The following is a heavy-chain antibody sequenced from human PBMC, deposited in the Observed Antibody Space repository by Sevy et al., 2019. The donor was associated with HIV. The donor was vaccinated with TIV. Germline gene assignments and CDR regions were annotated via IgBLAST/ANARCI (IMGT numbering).Heavy chain of an antibody. CDR3: ARDFTIFGVVSGIDY. J-gene: IGHJ4*02. CDR2: ISDDSRYI. Sequence: GGSLRLTCAASGFTMSSYWVTWVRQAPGKGLEWLSSISDDSRYIYYSDSVKGRFTISRANAKNLLFLQMNNLRVEDTAIYYCARDFTIFGVVSGIDYWRQGNLVTVSS. CDR1: GFTMSSYW. V-gene: IGHV3-21*04. D-gene: IGHD3-3*01.